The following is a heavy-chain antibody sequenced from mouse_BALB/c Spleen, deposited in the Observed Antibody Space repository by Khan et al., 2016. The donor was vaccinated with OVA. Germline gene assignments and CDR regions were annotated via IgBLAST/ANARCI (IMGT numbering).Heavy chain of an antibody. V-gene: IGHV1S81*02. Sequence: QVQPKESGAELVKPGASVRLSCKASGYTFTSYYLYWVKQRPGQGLEWIGDINPSSGGTNFNEKFKSKATLTVDKSSSTAYIQLNSLTSEDSAVYYCSRSGYGSFAYWGQGTLVTVSA. CDR2: INPSSGGT. J-gene: IGHJ3*01. D-gene: IGHD2-2*01. CDR1: GYTFTSYY. CDR3: SRSGYGSFAY.